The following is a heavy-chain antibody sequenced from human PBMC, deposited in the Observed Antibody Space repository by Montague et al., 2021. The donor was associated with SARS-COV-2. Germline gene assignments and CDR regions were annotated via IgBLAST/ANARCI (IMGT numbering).Heavy chain of an antibody. CDR2: ISSSGSTI. Sequence: LRLSCAASGFTFSSYEMNWVRQAPGKGLEWVSYISSSGSTIYYADSVKGRFTISRDNAKNSLYLQVNSLRAEDTAVYYCARSYVLRFLEWLPYFDYWGQGTLVTVSS. CDR1: GFTFSSYE. CDR3: ARSYVLRFLEWLPYFDY. D-gene: IGHD3-3*01. J-gene: IGHJ4*02. V-gene: IGHV3-48*03.